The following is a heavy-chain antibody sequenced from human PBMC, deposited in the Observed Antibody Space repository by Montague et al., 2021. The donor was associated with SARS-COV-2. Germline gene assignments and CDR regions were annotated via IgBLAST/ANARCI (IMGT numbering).Heavy chain of an antibody. D-gene: IGHD5-12*01. J-gene: IGHJ3*02. V-gene: IGHV4-39*02. Sequence: SETLSLTCTVSGGSISSSYCYWVWLRPPTGLELIWFGNFYDSASTYSSLSLQVRITISVDTSKNHFSLKLSSVTAAAAAVYSCARRGRELLPVATTIGGFDIWGQGTMVTVSS. CDR3: ARRGRELLPVATTIGGFDI. CDR1: GGSISSSYCY. CDR2: FYDSAST.